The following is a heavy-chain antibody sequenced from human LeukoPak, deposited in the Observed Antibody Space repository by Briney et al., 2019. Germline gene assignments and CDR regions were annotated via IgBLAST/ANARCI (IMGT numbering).Heavy chain of an antibody. CDR1: GGSISSSSYY. Sequence: SKTLSLTCTVSGGSISSSSYYWGWIRQPPGKGLEWIGSIYYSGSTYYNPSLKSRVTISVDTSKNQFSLKLSSVTAADTAVYYCARQSDYYDSSGQFDWGQGTLVTVSS. CDR2: IYYSGST. J-gene: IGHJ4*02. V-gene: IGHV4-39*01. CDR3: ARQSDYYDSSGQFD. D-gene: IGHD3-22*01.